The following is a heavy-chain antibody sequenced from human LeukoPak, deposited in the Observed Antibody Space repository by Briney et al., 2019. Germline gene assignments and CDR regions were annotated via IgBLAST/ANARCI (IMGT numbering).Heavy chain of an antibody. J-gene: IGHJ2*01. Sequence: GRSLRLSCAASGSTFSDHVMHWVRQAPGKGLEWVALIGVDGSKKYYADSLKGRIPISRDNSRNTLDLQMSSLRVEDTAVYYCVVVLVPAAVWQFDLWGRGTLVTVSS. CDR3: VVVLVPAAVWQFDL. V-gene: IGHV3-33*03. CDR2: IGVDGSKK. D-gene: IGHD2-2*01. CDR1: GSTFSDHV.